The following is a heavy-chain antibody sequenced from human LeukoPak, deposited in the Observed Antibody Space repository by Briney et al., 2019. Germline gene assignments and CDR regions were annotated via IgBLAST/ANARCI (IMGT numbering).Heavy chain of an antibody. D-gene: IGHD1-14*01. CDR2: VSYSGNT. Sequence: TSETLSLTCAVSGGSISSYSWSWIRQPPGRGLEWIAYVSYSGNTDYKPSLKGRVAISADTSKNQFSLKLTSVTAADTAMYLCARHSIAGQHNWLDPWGQGTLVTVSP. J-gene: IGHJ5*02. V-gene: IGHV4-59*01. CDR1: GGSISSYS. CDR3: ARHSIAGQHNWLDP.